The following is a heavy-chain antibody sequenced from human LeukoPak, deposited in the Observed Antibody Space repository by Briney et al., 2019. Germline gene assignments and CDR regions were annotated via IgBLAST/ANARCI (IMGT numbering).Heavy chain of an antibody. J-gene: IGHJ3*02. CDR2: FYDSGST. D-gene: IGHD5-12*01. Sequence: SETLSLTCTVSGGSIRSRNYYWDWIRQPPGKGLEWIGNFYDSGSTYYNPSLKSRVTISGDTSKNQFSLKLTSVTAADTAVYYCARHTRPGCSGYVNAFDIWGQGTMVTVSS. CDR1: GGSIRSRNYY. V-gene: IGHV4-39*01. CDR3: ARHTRPGCSGYVNAFDI.